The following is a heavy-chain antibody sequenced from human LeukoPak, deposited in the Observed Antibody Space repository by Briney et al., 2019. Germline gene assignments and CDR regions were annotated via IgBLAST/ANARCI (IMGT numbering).Heavy chain of an antibody. CDR1: GFTFNSHA. Sequence: PGRSLRLSCAASGFTFNSHAMHWVRQAPGKGLEWVAVISYDGSNKYYADSVKGRFTISRDNSKNTLYLQMNSLRAEDTAVYYCARDLGTYSGSPQGGANWFDPWGQGTLVTVSS. V-gene: IGHV3-30-3*01. CDR2: ISYDGSNK. CDR3: ARDLGTYSGSPQGGANWFDP. J-gene: IGHJ5*02. D-gene: IGHD1-26*01.